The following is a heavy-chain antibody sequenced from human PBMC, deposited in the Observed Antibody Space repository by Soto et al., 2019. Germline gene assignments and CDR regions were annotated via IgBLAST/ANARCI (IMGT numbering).Heavy chain of an antibody. V-gene: IGHV3-23*01. CDR2: ISGSGGST. J-gene: IGHJ5*02. CDR1: GFTFSSYA. Sequence: GGSLRLSCAASGFTFSSYAMSWVRQAPGKGLEWVSAISGSGGSTYYADSVKGRFTISRDNSKNTLYLQMNSLRAEDTAVYYCAKDEAAAGTGEWFDPWGQGTLVTVSS. CDR3: AKDEAAAGTGEWFDP. D-gene: IGHD6-13*01.